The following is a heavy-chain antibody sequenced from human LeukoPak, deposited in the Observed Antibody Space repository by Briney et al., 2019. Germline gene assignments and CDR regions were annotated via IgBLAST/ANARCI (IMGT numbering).Heavy chain of an antibody. J-gene: IGHJ3*02. CDR1: GYTFSTYY. Sequence: ASVKVSSKPSGYTFSTYYMYCVRQAPGQGVEWGGIINPSGGITRYAQKFQGRVTMTRDTSTSTVYMELSSLRSEDTAVYYCARTPRDCSGGSCYPSDAFDIWGQGTMVTVSS. V-gene: IGHV1-46*01. CDR3: ARTPRDCSGGSCYPSDAFDI. D-gene: IGHD2-15*01. CDR2: INPSGGIT.